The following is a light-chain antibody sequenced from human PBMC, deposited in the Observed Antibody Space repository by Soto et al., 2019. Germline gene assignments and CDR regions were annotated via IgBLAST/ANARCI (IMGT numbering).Light chain of an antibody. Sequence: QSALTQPASVSGSPGQSITISCTGTSSDVGSYNLVSWYQQHPGKAPKLMIYEVSKRPSGGSNRFSGSKSGNTASLTISELQAEDEADYYCCSYAGSSTFVVFGGGTKLTVL. J-gene: IGLJ2*01. CDR1: SSDVGSYNL. CDR3: CSYAGSSTFVV. CDR2: EVS. V-gene: IGLV2-23*02.